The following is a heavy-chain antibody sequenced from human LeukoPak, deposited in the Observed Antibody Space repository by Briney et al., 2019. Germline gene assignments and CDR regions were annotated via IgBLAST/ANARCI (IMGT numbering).Heavy chain of an antibody. Sequence: ETLSLTCTVSGGSISSSSYYWGWVRQAPGKGLEWVSAIGGSGDSTYYVDSVKGRFTISRDNSKNTLYLQMNSLRAEDTAVYYCARGQYYYVMDVWGQGTTVTVSS. CDR1: GGSISSSSYY. D-gene: IGHD2/OR15-2a*01. CDR3: ARGQYYYVMDV. V-gene: IGHV3-23*01. CDR2: IGGSGDST. J-gene: IGHJ6*02.